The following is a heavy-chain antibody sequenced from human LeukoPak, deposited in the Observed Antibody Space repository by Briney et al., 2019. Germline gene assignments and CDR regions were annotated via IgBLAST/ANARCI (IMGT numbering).Heavy chain of an antibody. D-gene: IGHD3-10*01. CDR3: ARDHNKGGPLHMVRGRFYGY. V-gene: IGHV1-18*01. CDR1: GYTFTSYA. CDR2: ISAYNGNT. J-gene: IGHJ4*02. Sequence: ASVKVSCKASGYTFTSYAMNWVRQAPGQGLEWMGWISAYNGNTNYAQKLQGRVTMTTDTSTSTAYMELRSLRSDDTAVYYCARDHNKGGPLHMVRGRFYGYWGQGTLVTVSS.